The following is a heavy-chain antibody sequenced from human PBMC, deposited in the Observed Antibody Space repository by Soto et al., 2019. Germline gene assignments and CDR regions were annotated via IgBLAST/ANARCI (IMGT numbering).Heavy chain of an antibody. Sequence: ASETLSLTCTVSGGSISSYYWSWIRQPPGKGLEWIGYIYYSGSTNYNPSLKSRVTTSVDTSKNQFYPKLSSATDADTAAYYCARDRGYEKKGEWYYYYYMDVWGKVTTVTVSS. D-gene: IGHD5-12*01. V-gene: IGHV4-59*01. CDR1: GGSISSYY. J-gene: IGHJ6*03. CDR2: IYYSGST. CDR3: ARDRGYEKKGEWYYYYYMDV.